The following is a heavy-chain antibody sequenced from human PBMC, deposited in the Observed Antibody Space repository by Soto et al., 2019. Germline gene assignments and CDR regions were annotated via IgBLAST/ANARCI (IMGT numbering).Heavy chain of an antibody. CDR3: ARGSTYYDFWSGYPKGVYYGMDV. CDR1: GGTFSSYA. V-gene: IGHV1-69*13. J-gene: IGHJ6*02. D-gene: IGHD3-3*01. CDR2: IIPIFGTA. Sequence: ASVKVSCKASGGTFSSYAISWVRHAPGQGLEWMGGIIPIFGTANYAQKFQGRVTITADESTSTAYMELSSLRSEDTAVYYCARGSTYYDFWSGYPKGVYYGMDVWGQGTTVTVSS.